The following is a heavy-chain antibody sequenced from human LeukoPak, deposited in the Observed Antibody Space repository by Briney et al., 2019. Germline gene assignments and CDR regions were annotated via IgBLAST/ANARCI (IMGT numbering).Heavy chain of an antibody. CDR1: GGSISSYY. J-gene: IGHJ6*02. Sequence: SETLSLTCTVSGGSISSYYWSWIRQPAGKGLEWIGRIYTSGSTNYNPSLKSRVTMSVDTSKNQFSLKLSSVTAADTAVYYCARDGADSSGYSGYYYYGMDVWGRGATVTVSS. V-gene: IGHV4-4*07. CDR3: ARDGADSSGYSGYYYYGMDV. CDR2: IYTSGST. D-gene: IGHD3-22*01.